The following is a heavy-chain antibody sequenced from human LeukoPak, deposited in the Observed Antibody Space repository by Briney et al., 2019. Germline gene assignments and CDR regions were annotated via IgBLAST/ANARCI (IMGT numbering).Heavy chain of an antibody. CDR2: IYPSGNT. CDR3: ASPTSGQSFDI. J-gene: IGHJ3*02. D-gene: IGHD6-19*01. Sequence: GESLRLSCAASGFTVSSNYMSWVRLAPGKGLEWVSLIYPSGNTYYADSVKGRFTISRDNSKNTLYLQMNSLRAEDTAVYYCASPTSGQSFDIWGQGTMVTVSS. CDR1: GFTVSSNY. V-gene: IGHV3-53*01.